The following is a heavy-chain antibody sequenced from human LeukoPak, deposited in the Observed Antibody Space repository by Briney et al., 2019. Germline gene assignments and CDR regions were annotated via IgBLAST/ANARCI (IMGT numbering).Heavy chain of an antibody. Sequence: PGGSLRLSCAASGFTFSTYWMRWVRQPPGKGLVWVSRVKIDGSSTSYADSVKGRFTISRDNAKNTVYLQMNSLRADDTALYYCVRIRTFDYWGQGTLVTVSS. CDR2: VKIDGSST. CDR3: VRIRTFDY. V-gene: IGHV3-74*01. J-gene: IGHJ4*02. CDR1: GFTFSTYW. D-gene: IGHD2-8*01.